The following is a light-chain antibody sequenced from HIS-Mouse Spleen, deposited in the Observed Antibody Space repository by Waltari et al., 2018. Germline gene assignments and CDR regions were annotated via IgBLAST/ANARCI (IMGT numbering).Light chain of an antibody. CDR2: AAY. Sequence: DIQLTQSPSFLSASVGYRVTITCRASQGISSYLAWYQQKPGKAPKLLIYAAYTLQSGVPSRFSGSGSGTEFTLTISSLQPEDFATYYCQQLNSYPWTFGQGTKVEIK. CDR3: QQLNSYPWT. V-gene: IGKV1-9*01. CDR1: QGISSY. J-gene: IGKJ1*01.